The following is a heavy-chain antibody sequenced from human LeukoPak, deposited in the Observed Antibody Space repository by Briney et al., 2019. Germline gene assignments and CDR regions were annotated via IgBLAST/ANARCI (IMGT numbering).Heavy chain of an antibody. CDR2: ISRNGDST. V-gene: IGHV3-64D*06. CDR3: VISGYDDYGDY. Sequence: QPGGSLRLSCSASGFTFSTYAMYWVRQAPGKGLEYVSGISRNGDSTYYADSVKGTFTISRDNSKNTLYLQMSSLRADDTAVYYCVISGYDDYGDYWGQGALVTVSS. D-gene: IGHD4-17*01. J-gene: IGHJ4*02. CDR1: GFTFSTYA.